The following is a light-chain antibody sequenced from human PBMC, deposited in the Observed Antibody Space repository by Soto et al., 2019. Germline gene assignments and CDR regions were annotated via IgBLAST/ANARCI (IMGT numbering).Light chain of an antibody. CDR2: GAS. V-gene: IGKV3D-20*02. CDR1: QSVTSSY. Sequence: EIVLTQSPGTLSLSPGERATLSCRASQSVTSSYLAWFQQKAGQAPRLLIYGASSRATDIPDRFSGSGSGTDFTLTISSLEPEDFAVYYCQQRSNWPPTFGQGTRLEI. J-gene: IGKJ5*01. CDR3: QQRSNWPPT.